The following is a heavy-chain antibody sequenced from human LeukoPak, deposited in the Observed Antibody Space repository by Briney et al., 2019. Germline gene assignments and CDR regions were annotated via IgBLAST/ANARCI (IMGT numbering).Heavy chain of an antibody. CDR1: GGSFSGY. CDR2: INHSGST. V-gene: IGHV4-34*01. J-gene: IGHJ3*02. CDR3: ARGKSGYDAFDN. D-gene: IGHD5-12*01. Sequence: PSETLSLTCAVYGGSFSGYWSWIRQPPGKGLQWIGEINHSGSTNYNPSLKRRVTISVDTSKNQFSLNLSSVTAADTAVYYCARGKSGYDAFDNWGQGTMVSVSS.